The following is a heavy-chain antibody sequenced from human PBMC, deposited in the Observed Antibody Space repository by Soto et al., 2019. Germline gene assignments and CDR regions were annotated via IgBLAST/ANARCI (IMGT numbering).Heavy chain of an antibody. D-gene: IGHD3-3*01. Sequence: GGSLRLSCAASGFTFSSYAMSWVRQTPGKGLEWVSAISGSGLSTYSVDSVKGRFTISRDNSKNTLFLQMDSLRADDTAVYFCAKELITSRGPPSGVWGQGTLVTVSS. CDR1: GFTFSSYA. V-gene: IGHV3-23*01. J-gene: IGHJ4*02. CDR2: ISGSGLST. CDR3: AKELITSRGPPSGV.